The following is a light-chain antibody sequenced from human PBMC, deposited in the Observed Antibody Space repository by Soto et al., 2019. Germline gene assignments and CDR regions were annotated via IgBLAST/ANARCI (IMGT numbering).Light chain of an antibody. V-gene: IGKV3-20*01. J-gene: IGKJ2*01. CDR1: QSVTSSH. CDR2: GAS. CDR3: QQYGRSPYT. Sequence: EIVLTQTPGTLSLSPGERATLSCRASQSVTSSHLAWYQQKPGQAPRLLIYGASTRATGIPDRFSGSGSDTDFSLTIRRLDPEDFAMYYCQQYGRSPYTFGQGTKLEI.